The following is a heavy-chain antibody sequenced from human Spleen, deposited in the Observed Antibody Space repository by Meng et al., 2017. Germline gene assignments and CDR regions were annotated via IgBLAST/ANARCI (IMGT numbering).Heavy chain of an antibody. CDR2: IYSGGST. Sequence: LSLTCAASGFTVSSNYMSWVRQAPGKGLEWVSVIYSGGSTYYADSVKGRFTISRDNSTNTLYLQMNSLRAEDTAVYYCARTYYYDSSGYYGYFQHWGQGTLVTVSS. J-gene: IGHJ1*01. D-gene: IGHD3-22*01. CDR3: ARTYYYDSSGYYGYFQH. V-gene: IGHV3-53*01. CDR1: GFTVSSNY.